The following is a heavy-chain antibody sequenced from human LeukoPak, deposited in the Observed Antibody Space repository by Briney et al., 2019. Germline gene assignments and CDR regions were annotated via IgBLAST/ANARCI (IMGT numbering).Heavy chain of an antibody. CDR3: ARGSGTRSDNYFDY. CDR1: GGSISSYY. D-gene: IGHD1-1*01. J-gene: IGHJ4*02. Sequence: ASETLSLNCTVSGGSISSYYWSWIRQPAGKELEWIGRIYTSGSTNYNPSLKSRITMSVGTSKNQYSLNLSSVTSADTAVYYCARGSGTRSDNYFDYWGQGTLVTVSS. V-gene: IGHV4-4*07. CDR2: IYTSGST.